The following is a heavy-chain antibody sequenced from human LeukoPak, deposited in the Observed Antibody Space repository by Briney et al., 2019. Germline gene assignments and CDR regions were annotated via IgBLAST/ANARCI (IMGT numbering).Heavy chain of an antibody. V-gene: IGHV3-53*01. CDR2: IYSDAST. J-gene: IGHJ3*02. CDR1: GYSFTSYW. CDR3: ARELREHGVFDI. Sequence: GESLKISCKGSGYSFTSYWIGWVRQAPGKGLEWVSEIYSDASTYYAASVKGRFSISRDNSKNTVYLQMSSLRAEDTAVYYCARELREHGVFDIWGQGTMVTVSS. D-gene: IGHD1-26*01.